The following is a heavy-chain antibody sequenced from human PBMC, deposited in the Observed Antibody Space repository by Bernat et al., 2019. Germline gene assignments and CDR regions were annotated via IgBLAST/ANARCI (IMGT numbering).Heavy chain of an antibody. CDR3: ARAKVIAIFDY. D-gene: IGHD2-21*01. V-gene: IGHV3-66*01. CDR1: GFTVSNNY. J-gene: IGHJ4*02. CDR2: IYSGGST. Sequence: EMQLVESGGGLVQPGGSLRLSCAASGFTVSNNYMNWVRQAPGKGLEWVSVIYSGGSTYYAGSVKGRFTIYRDNSKNTLYLQMNGLRAEDTAIYYCARAKVIAIFDYWGQGTLVTVSS.